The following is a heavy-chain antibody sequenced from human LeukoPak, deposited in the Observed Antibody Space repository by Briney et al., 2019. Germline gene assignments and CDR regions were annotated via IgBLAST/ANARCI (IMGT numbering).Heavy chain of an antibody. CDR2: INPSGGST. J-gene: IGHJ3*02. V-gene: IGHV1-46*01. CDR3: AGSGADAFDI. CDR1: GYTFTGYY. Sequence: GASVKVSCKPSGYTFTGYYMHWVRQAPGQGLEWMGIINPSGGSTSYAQKFQGRVTMTRDTSTSTVYMELSSLRSEDTAVYYCAGSGADAFDIWGQGTMVTVSS.